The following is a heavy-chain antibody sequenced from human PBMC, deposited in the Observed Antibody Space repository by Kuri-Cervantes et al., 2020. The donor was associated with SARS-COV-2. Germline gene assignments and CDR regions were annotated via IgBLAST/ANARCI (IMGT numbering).Heavy chain of an antibody. J-gene: IGHJ4*02. Sequence: SETLSLTCTVSGGSNSSYYWSWIRQPPGKGLEWMGYIYYGGSTNYNPSLKSRVTISVDTSKNQFSLKLSSVTAADTAVYYWARGGGIGEQRVDYWGQGTLVTVSS. V-gene: IGHV4-59*01. CDR3: ARGGGIGEQRVDY. CDR1: GGSNSSYY. CDR2: IYYGGST. D-gene: IGHD3-10*01.